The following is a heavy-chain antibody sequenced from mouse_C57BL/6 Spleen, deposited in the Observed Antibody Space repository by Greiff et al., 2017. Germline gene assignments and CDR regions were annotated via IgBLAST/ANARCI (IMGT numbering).Heavy chain of an antibody. CDR1: GYTFTSYW. D-gene: IGHD4-1*01. Sequence: VQLQQPGAELVRPGSSVKLSCKASGYTFTSYWMHWVKQRPIQGLEWIGNIDPSDSETHYNQKFKDKATLTVDKSSSTAYMQLSNLTSEDSAVYYCARLGYFDYWGQGTTLTVSS. CDR3: ARLGYFDY. J-gene: IGHJ2*01. V-gene: IGHV1-52*01. CDR2: IDPSDSET.